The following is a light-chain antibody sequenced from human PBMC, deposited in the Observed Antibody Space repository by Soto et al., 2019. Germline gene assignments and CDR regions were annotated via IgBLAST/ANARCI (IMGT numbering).Light chain of an antibody. J-gene: IGKJ1*01. CDR2: WAS. Sequence: DIVMTQSPDSLAVSLGERATINCKSSQSVLYSSNNKNYLAWYQQKPGQPPKLLIYWASTRESGVPDRFSGSGSGTDFALTISSLQAEDVAVDYGQQYYTNWTFGQGTKVEIK. CDR1: QSVLYSSNNKNY. CDR3: QQYYTNWT. V-gene: IGKV4-1*01.